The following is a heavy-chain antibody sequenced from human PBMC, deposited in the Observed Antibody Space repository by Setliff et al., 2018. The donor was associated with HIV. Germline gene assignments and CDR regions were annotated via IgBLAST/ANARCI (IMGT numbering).Heavy chain of an antibody. V-gene: IGHV1-8*02. CDR2: MNPNSGNT. CDR3: ARVPGITIFGVVSPGSYYYYGMDV. CDR1: GYTFTSYD. Sequence: ASVMVSCKASGYTFTSYDINWVRQATGQGLEWMGWMNPNSGNTGYAQKFQGRVTMTRNTSISTAYMELSSLRSEDTAVYYCARVPGITIFGVVSPGSYYYYGMDVWGQGTTVTVSS. D-gene: IGHD3-3*01. J-gene: IGHJ6*02.